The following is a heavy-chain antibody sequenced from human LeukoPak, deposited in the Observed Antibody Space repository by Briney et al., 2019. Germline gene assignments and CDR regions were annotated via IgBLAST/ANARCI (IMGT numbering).Heavy chain of an antibody. CDR2: IYSGGST. CDR3: ARGPGTPFDY. Sequence: GGSLRLSCAASGFTFSGYWMSWVRQAPGKGLEWVSVIYSGGSTYYADSVKGRFTISRDNSKNTLYLQMNSLRAEDTAVYYCARGPGTPFDYWGQGTLVTVSS. J-gene: IGHJ4*02. CDR1: GFTFSGYW. V-gene: IGHV3-53*01. D-gene: IGHD3-10*01.